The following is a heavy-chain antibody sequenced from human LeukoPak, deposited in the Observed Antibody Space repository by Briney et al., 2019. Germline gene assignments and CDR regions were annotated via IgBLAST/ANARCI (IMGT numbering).Heavy chain of an antibody. CDR3: ARHGYSSGSLAWFDP. CDR1: GGSISSYY. Sequence: SQTLSLTCTVAGGSISSYYWSWIRQPPGKGLEWIAYNYYSGSTNYNPSLKSRVTISVDTSKNQFSLKLSSVTAADTAVYYCARHGYSSGSLAWFDPWGQGTQVTVSS. CDR2: NYYSGST. J-gene: IGHJ5*02. V-gene: IGHV4-59*01. D-gene: IGHD6-19*01.